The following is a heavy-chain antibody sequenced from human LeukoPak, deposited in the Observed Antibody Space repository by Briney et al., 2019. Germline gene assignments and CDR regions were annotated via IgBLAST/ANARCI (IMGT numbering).Heavy chain of an antibody. CDR1: GGSISSGSYY. Sequence: SGTLSLTCTVSGGSISSGSYYWSWIRQPAGKGLEWIGRIFTSGSTNYNPSLKSRVTISMDTSKNQFSLKLSAVTAADTAVYYCTREGYSSPDYWGQGTLVTVSS. CDR3: TREGYSSPDY. CDR2: IFTSGST. V-gene: IGHV4-61*02. J-gene: IGHJ4*02. D-gene: IGHD5-18*01.